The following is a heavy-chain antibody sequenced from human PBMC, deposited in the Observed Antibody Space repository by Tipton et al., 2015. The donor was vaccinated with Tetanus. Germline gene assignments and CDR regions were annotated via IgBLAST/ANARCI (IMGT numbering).Heavy chain of an antibody. CDR2: IYPGDSDT. Sequence: VQLVQSGAEAKKPGESLKISCKSSGYSFTTYWIGWVRQMPGKGLEWMGIIYPGDSDTRYSPSFQGQVTISADKSINTTYLQWTSLTPPDTAIYCCTRAPEGSPLLLRGVDYWGQGTLVSVSS. CDR1: GYSFTTYW. V-gene: IGHV5-51*01. CDR3: TRAPEGSPLLLRGVDY. D-gene: IGHD3-10*01. J-gene: IGHJ4*02.